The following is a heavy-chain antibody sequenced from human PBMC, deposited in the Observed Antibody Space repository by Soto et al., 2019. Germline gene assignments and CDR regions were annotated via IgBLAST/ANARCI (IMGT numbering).Heavy chain of an antibody. J-gene: IGHJ4*02. CDR3: ARADYYGSSGYHLDY. V-gene: IGHV1-46*01. CDR2: INPSGGST. Sequence: QVQVAQSGAEVKRPGASVKVSCWASGYPFTNFYIHWVRQAPGQGLGCMGIINPSGGSTAYAQKFLGRVTMTRDTSTSTVYMEVSRLRSEDTAVYYCARADYYGSSGYHLDYWGQGTLVTVSS. CDR1: GYPFTNFY. D-gene: IGHD3-22*01.